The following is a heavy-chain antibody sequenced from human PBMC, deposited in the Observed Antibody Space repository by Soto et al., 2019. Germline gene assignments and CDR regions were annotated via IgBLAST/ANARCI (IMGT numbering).Heavy chain of an antibody. J-gene: IGHJ6*02. V-gene: IGHV4-34*01. CDR2: INHSGST. CDR3: ARVRDGSGRYHRAYYYYRRDG. Sequence: SETLSLTFAVYGGSFRGYYWGWIRTPPGKGLEWIGEINHSGSTNYNPSLKSRVTISVDTSKNQFSLKLSSVTAADTAVYYCARVRDGSGRYHRAYYYYRRDGWGQGTTVTVSS. CDR1: GGSFRGYY. D-gene: IGHD3-10*01.